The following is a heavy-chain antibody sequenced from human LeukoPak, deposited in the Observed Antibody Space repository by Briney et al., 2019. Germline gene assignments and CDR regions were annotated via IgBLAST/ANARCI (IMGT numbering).Heavy chain of an antibody. CDR3: ARAGYYDSSGENVDY. CDR1: GGSFSGYY. Sequence: SETLSLTCAVDGGSFSGYYWSWIRQPPGKGLEWIGEINHSGSTNYNPSLKSRVTTSVDTSKNQFSLKLSSVTAADTAVYYCARAGYYDSSGENVDYWGQGTLVTVSS. CDR2: INHSGST. J-gene: IGHJ4*02. D-gene: IGHD3-22*01. V-gene: IGHV4-34*01.